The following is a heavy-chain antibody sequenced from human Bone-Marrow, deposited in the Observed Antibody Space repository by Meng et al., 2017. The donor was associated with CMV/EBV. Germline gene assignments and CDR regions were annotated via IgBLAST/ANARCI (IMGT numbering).Heavy chain of an antibody. V-gene: IGHV3-30*02. Sequence: GGSLRLFCAASGFIFSNYGMHWVRLTPDKGLEWVAFIRYDGSNSYYADSVEGRFTISRDNSKNTLYLQMSSLRSEDTAGYYCAKDRSGTYSYGMDVWGQGTTVTVSS. CDR2: IRYDGSNS. J-gene: IGHJ6*02. CDR1: GFIFSNYG. CDR3: AKDRSGTYSYGMDV. D-gene: IGHD2-15*01.